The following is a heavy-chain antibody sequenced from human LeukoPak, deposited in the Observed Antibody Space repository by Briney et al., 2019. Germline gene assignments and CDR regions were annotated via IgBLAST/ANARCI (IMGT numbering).Heavy chain of an antibody. V-gene: IGHV3-33*01. D-gene: IGHD5-18*01. CDR3: ARDRDTAMVVDY. CDR2: IWYDGSNK. J-gene: IGHJ4*02. Sequence: GGSLRLSCAASGFTFSSYGMHWVRQAPGKGLEWVAVIWYDGSNKYYAASVKGRFTISRDNSKNTLHLQMNSLRAEDTAVYYCARDRDTAMVVDYWGQGTLVTVSS. CDR1: GFTFSSYG.